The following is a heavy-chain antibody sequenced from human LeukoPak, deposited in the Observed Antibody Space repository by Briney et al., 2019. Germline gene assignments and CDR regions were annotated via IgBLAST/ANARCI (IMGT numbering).Heavy chain of an antibody. CDR2: IILILGIA. Sequence: GASVKVSCKASGGTFSSYAISWVRQAPGQGLEWMGRIILILGIANYAQKFQGRVTITADKSTSTAYMELSSLRSEDTAVYYCARRKVAGTFYYYYGMDVWGQGTTVTVSS. D-gene: IGHD6-19*01. CDR3: ARRKVAGTFYYYYGMDV. J-gene: IGHJ6*02. V-gene: IGHV1-69*04. CDR1: GGTFSSYA.